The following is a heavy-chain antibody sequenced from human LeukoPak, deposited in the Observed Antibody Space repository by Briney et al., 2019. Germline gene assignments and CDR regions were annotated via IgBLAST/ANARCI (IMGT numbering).Heavy chain of an antibody. J-gene: IGHJ5*02. V-gene: IGHV3-23*01. D-gene: IGHD3-22*01. CDR1: GFTFSSYA. CDR2: ISGSGGST. Sequence: QAGGSLRLSCAASGFTFSSYAMSWVRQAPGKGLEWVSAISGSGGSTYYADSVKGRFTISRDNSKNTLYLQMNSLRAEDTAVYYCAKALTKRPYYDSSGYYYVSWGQGTLVTVSS. CDR3: AKALTKRPYYDSSGYYYVS.